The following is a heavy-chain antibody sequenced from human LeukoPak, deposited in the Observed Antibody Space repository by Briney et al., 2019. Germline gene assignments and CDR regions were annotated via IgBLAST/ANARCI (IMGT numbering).Heavy chain of an antibody. CDR2: ISTSSTTI. D-gene: IGHD3-22*01. CDR1: GFTFSSYS. Sequence: GGSLRLSCAASGFTFSSYSMNWVRQAPGKGLEWLSYISTSSTTIYYADSVKGRFTISRDNAKNTLYLQMNSLRAEDTAVYYCARDYYDSSGYSNYWGQGTLVTVSS. J-gene: IGHJ4*02. V-gene: IGHV3-48*04. CDR3: ARDYYDSSGYSNY.